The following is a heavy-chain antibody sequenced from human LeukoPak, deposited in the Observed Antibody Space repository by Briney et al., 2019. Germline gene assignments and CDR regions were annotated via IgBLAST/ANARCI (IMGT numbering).Heavy chain of an antibody. Sequence: GGSLRLSCATSGFTFSSYAMSWVRQAPGKGLEWVSAISGNGVSTYYADSVKGRFTISRDNSKNTLYLQMNSLRAEDTAVYYCAKAPLSYDSSDPFDYWGQGTLVTVSS. J-gene: IGHJ4*02. D-gene: IGHD3-22*01. CDR2: ISGNGVST. CDR1: GFTFSSYA. V-gene: IGHV3-23*01. CDR3: AKAPLSYDSSDPFDY.